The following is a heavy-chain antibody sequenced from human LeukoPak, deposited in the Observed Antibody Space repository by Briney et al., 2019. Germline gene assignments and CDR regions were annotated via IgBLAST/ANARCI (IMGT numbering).Heavy chain of an antibody. V-gene: IGHV1-24*01. CDR1: GYTLTGLS. D-gene: IGHD6-19*01. J-gene: IGHJ3*02. CDR3: ATENHIAVAGTDAFDI. CDR2: FDPEDGET. Sequence: ASVKVSCKVSGYTLTGLSMHSVRQAPGKGLDWMGGFDPEDGETIYAQKFQGRVTMTEDTSTDTAYMELSSLRSKDTAMYYCATENHIAVAGTDAFDIWGQGTMVTVSS.